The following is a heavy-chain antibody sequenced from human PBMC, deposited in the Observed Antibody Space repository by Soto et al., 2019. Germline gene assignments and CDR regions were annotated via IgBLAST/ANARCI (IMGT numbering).Heavy chain of an antibody. V-gene: IGHV1-18*01. Sequence: QVQLVQSGAEVKKPGASVKVSCKASGYTFTSYGITWVRQAPGQGREWMGWITANNGNTNYAQKLQGRVTTTTDTSTSTAYLELRSLRSDDTAVYYWAIDQPHYYYDSSGDFDFWGQGTVVTVSS. J-gene: IGHJ4*02. CDR1: GYTFTSYG. D-gene: IGHD3-22*01. CDR2: ITANNGNT. CDR3: AIDQPHYYYDSSGDFDF.